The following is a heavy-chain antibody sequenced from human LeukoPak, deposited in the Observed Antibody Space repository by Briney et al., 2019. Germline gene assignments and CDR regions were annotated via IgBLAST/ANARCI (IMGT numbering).Heavy chain of an antibody. Sequence: GRSLRLSCAASGLTFSTFGMHWVRQAPGKGLEWVAVISYDGSDKDYADSVKGRFTISRDNSKNTLYLQMNSLRAEDTAVYYCATPGGYVWGSYLGMDVWGQGTTVTVSS. CDR3: ATPGGYVWGSYLGMDV. D-gene: IGHD3-16*02. J-gene: IGHJ6*02. V-gene: IGHV3-30*03. CDR1: GLTFSTFG. CDR2: ISYDGSDK.